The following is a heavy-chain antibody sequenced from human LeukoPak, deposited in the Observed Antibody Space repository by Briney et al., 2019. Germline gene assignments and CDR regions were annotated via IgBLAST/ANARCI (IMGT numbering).Heavy chain of an antibody. CDR1: GFTFSSYW. V-gene: IGHV3-7*03. Sequence: GGSLRLSCAASGFTFSSYWMSWVRQAPGKGLEWVANIKQDGSEKYYVDSVKGRFTISRDNAKNSLYLQMNSLRAEDTALYYCASSGGRGSGSYYNEYWGQGTLVTVSS. CDR2: IKQDGSEK. CDR3: ASSGGRGSGSYYNEY. D-gene: IGHD3-10*01. J-gene: IGHJ4*02.